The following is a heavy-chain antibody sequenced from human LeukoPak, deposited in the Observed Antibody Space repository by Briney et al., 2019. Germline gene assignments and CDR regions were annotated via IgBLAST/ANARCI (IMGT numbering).Heavy chain of an antibody. CDR1: GFTFSRYW. Sequence: GGSLRLSCAASGFTFSRYWMTWVRQAPGKGLEWVSYISSSGSTIYYADSVKGRFTISRDNAKNSLYLQMNSLRAEDTAVYYCARVFRYGDYYIDYWGQGTLVTVSS. V-gene: IGHV3-48*04. D-gene: IGHD4-17*01. CDR3: ARVFRYGDYYIDY. CDR2: ISSSGSTI. J-gene: IGHJ4*02.